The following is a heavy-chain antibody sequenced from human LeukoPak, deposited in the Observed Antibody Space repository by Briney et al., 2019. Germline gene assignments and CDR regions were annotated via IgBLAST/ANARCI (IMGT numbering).Heavy chain of an antibody. CDR1: GFTFSSYG. Sequence: GGSLRLSCAASGFTFSSYGMHWVRQAPGKGLEWVAFIRYDGSNKYYADSVKGRFTISRDNSKNTLYLQMNSLRAEDTAVYYCAKDGTIVVVPAAIGNLDYWGQGTLVTVSS. V-gene: IGHV3-30*02. CDR3: AKDGTIVVVPAAIGNLDY. J-gene: IGHJ4*02. D-gene: IGHD2-2*01. CDR2: IRYDGSNK.